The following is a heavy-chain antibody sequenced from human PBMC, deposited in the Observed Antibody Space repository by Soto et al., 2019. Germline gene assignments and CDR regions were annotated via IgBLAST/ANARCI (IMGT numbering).Heavy chain of an antibody. CDR1: GFTFSSYG. CDR3: AKDMGSSGWYGSATLGY. D-gene: IGHD6-13*01. J-gene: IGHJ4*02. Sequence: QVQLVESGGGVVQPGRSLRLSCAASGFTFSSYGMHWVRQAPGKGLEWVAVISYAGSNKYYADSVKGRFTISRDNSKNTRSLQMSSRRAQDTAADYCAKDMGSSGWYGSATLGYWGEGALVTVSS. CDR2: ISYAGSNK. V-gene: IGHV3-30*18.